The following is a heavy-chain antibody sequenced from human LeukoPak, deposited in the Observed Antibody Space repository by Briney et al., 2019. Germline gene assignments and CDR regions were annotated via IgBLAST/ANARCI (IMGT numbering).Heavy chain of an antibody. V-gene: IGHV3-21*01. Sequence: GGSLRLSCAASGFTFSSYSMNWVRQAPGKGLEWVSSISSSSGYIYYADSVKGRFTISRDNAKNSLYLQMNSLRAEDTAVYYCAREQLDSPGFDYWGQGTLVTVSS. D-gene: IGHD6-6*01. CDR1: GFTFSSYS. CDR2: ISSSSGYI. CDR3: AREQLDSPGFDY. J-gene: IGHJ4*02.